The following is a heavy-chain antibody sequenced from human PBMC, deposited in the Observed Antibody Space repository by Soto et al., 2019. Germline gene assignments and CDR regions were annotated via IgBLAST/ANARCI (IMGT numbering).Heavy chain of an antibody. CDR2: IYSGGST. CDR1: GFTVSSNY. J-gene: IGHJ4*02. D-gene: IGHD3-10*01. CDR3: ARGGGLLWFGPSHFDY. Sequence: QPGGSLRLSCAASGFTVSSNYMSWVRQAPGKGLEWVSVIYSGGSTYYADSVKGRFTISRDNSKNTLYLQMNSLRAEDTAVYYCARGGGLLWFGPSHFDYWGQGTLVTVSS. V-gene: IGHV3-53*01.